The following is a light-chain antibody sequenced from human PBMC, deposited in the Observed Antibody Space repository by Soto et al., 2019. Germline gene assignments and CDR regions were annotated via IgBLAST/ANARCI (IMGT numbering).Light chain of an antibody. Sequence: SALTQPRSLSGSPGQSVTLSCTGTSSDVGGYNYVSWYQQHPGKAPKLMIYDVSKRPSGVPDRFSGSKSGNTASLTISGLQAEDEADYYCCSYAGSYTFYGFGNWTKVT. CDR1: SSDVGGYNY. CDR3: CSYAGSYTFYG. J-gene: IGLJ1*01. CDR2: DVS. V-gene: IGLV2-11*01.